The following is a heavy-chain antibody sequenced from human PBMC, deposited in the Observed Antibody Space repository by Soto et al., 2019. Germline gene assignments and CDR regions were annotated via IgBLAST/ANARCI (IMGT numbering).Heavy chain of an antibody. Sequence: EVQLLESGGTLVQLGGSLRLSCAASGFTFSNHAMSWVRQAPGKGLEWVSAIGSSGRHTYYADSVRGRFTILRDNTKHALFLQMSSLRAGDTAVYYCAKDRTTFGVINQYFFDSWGQGTLVAVSS. J-gene: IGHJ4*02. V-gene: IGHV3-23*01. D-gene: IGHD3-3*01. CDR1: GFTFSNHA. CDR2: IGSSGRHT. CDR3: AKDRTTFGVINQYFFDS.